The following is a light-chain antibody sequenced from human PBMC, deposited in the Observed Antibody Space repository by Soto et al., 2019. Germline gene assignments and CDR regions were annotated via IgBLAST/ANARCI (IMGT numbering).Light chain of an antibody. CDR3: QQYNSYSWT. Sequence: DIQMTQSPSTLSASVGDRVTITCRASQSIGSWLAWYQQKPGRAPKLLIYDVSSLESGVPSRFSGSGSGTEFTLTISSLQPEDFATYYCQQYNSYSWTFGQGTKVEIK. V-gene: IGKV1-5*01. J-gene: IGKJ1*01. CDR2: DVS. CDR1: QSIGSW.